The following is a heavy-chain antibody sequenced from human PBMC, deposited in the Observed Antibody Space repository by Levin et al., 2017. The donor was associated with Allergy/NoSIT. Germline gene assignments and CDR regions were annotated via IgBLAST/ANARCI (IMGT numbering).Heavy chain of an antibody. CDR2: IYPGDSDT. CDR3: ARPFRERIAAAGTDNFDY. V-gene: IGHV5-51*01. CDR1: GYSFTSYW. Sequence: GESLKISCKGSGYSFTSYWIGWVRQMPGKGLEWMGIIYPGDSDTRYSPSFQGQVTISADKSISTAYLQWSSLKASDTAMYYCARPFRERIAAAGTDNFDYWGQGTLVTVSS. D-gene: IGHD6-13*01. J-gene: IGHJ4*02.